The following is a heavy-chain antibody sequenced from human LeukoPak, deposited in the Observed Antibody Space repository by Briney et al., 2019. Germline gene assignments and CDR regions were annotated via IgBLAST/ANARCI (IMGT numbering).Heavy chain of an antibody. CDR1: GFTFTNHF. J-gene: IGHJ6*04. CDR2: IRNEVNSYTT. CDR3: ARANFYEYHLGV. D-gene: IGHD5/OR15-5a*01. Sequence: PGGSLILSCAASGFTFTNHFMDWVRQAPGKGLEWVGRIRNEVNSYTTEYGASVQGRFIISRDDSKNSLYLQMNSLKSEDTAVYYCARANFYEYHLGVWGTGTTVTVSS. V-gene: IGHV3-72*01.